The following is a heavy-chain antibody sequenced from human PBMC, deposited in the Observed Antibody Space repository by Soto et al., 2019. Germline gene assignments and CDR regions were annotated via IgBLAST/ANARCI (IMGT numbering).Heavy chain of an antibody. CDR2: IYYSGST. CDR1: GGSISSSSYY. V-gene: IGHV4-39*01. Sequence: PSETLSLTCTVSGGSISSSSYYLGWIRQPPGKGLEWIGSIYYSGSTYYNPSLKSRVTISVDTSKNQFSLKLSSVTAADTAVYYCARGRRLDSSGPRHWGQGTLVTVSS. CDR3: ARGRRLDSSGPRH. J-gene: IGHJ4*02. D-gene: IGHD3-22*01.